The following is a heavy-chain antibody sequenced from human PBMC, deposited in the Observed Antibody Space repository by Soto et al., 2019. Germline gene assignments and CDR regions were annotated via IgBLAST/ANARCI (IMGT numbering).Heavy chain of an antibody. D-gene: IGHD6-6*01. CDR3: ARETSSSSGLVH. CDR2: INHSGST. V-gene: IGHV4-34*01. J-gene: IGHJ4*02. Sequence: SETLALTFAVHGGSFSGYYWSWIRQPPGKGLEWIGEINHSGSTNYNPSLKSRVTISVDTSKNQFSLKLSSVTAADTAVYYCARETSSSSGLVHWGQGTLVTVSS. CDR1: GGSFSGYY.